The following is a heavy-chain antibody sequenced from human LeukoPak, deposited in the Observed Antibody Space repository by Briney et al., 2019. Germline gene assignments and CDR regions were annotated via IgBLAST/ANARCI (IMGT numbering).Heavy chain of an antibody. J-gene: IGHJ4*02. CDR3: WRSSSIYYRFDY. Sequence: SETLSLTCTVSGGSISTSSYYWGWIRQPPGRGLEWIGSIYYSGSSYYNPSLKSRVTISVDTSKNQFSLKLSSVTAADTAVYYCWRSSSIYYRFDYWGQGTLVTVSS. D-gene: IGHD3-22*01. V-gene: IGHV4-39*01. CDR1: GGSISTSSYY. CDR2: IYYSGSS.